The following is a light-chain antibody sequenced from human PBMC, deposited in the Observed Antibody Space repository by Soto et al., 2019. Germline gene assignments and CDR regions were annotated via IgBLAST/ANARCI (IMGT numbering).Light chain of an antibody. CDR3: QQYVNSLYT. CDR2: GAS. CDR1: QSISSSY. J-gene: IGKJ2*01. V-gene: IGKV3-20*01. Sequence: EIVVTQSPGTLSLSPGERATLSCRASQSISSSYLAWYQQKPGQAPRLLIYGASSRATSIPDRFSGSGSGTDFTLTISRLEPEDFAVYYCQQYVNSLYTFGQGTKLEIK.